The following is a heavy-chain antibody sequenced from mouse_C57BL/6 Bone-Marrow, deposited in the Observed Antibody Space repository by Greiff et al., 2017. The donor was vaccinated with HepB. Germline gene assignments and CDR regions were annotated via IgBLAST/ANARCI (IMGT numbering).Heavy chain of an antibody. CDR3: ARGLGRRYFDY. J-gene: IGHJ2*01. CDR2: IYPRSGNT. D-gene: IGHD4-1*01. CDR1: GYTFTSYG. V-gene: IGHV1-81*01. Sequence: QVQLKESGAELARPGASVKLSCKASGYTFTSYGISWVKQRTGQGLEWIGEIYPRSGNTYYNEKFKGKATLTADKSSSTAYMELRSLTSEDSAVYFCARGLGRRYFDYWGQGTTLTVSS.